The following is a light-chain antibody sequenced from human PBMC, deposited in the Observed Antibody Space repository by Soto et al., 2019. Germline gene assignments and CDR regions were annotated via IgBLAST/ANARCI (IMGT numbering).Light chain of an antibody. CDR3: AAWDASTNGPNGV. CDR1: SSNIGSNT. CDR2: SNN. J-gene: IGLJ3*02. V-gene: IGLV1-44*01. Sequence: QSVLTQPPSASGTPGQRVTISCSGSSSNIGSNTVNWYQQLPGTAPKLLIYSNNQRPSGVPDRFSGSNSGTSASLAISGLQSEDEADYYCAAWDASTNGPNGVFGAGTKVTVL.